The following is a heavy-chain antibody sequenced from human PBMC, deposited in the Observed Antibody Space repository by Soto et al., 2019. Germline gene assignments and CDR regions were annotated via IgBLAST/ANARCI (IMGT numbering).Heavy chain of an antibody. CDR1: GGSISSSSYY. CDR3: ARLSALYCSSTSCYPYYYGMDV. V-gene: IGHV4-39*01. CDR2: IYYSGST. J-gene: IGHJ6*02. Sequence: SETLSLTCTVSGGSISSSSYYWGWIRQPPGKGLEWIGSIYYSGSTYYNPSLKSRVTISVDTSKNQFSLKLSSVTAADTAVYYCARLSALYCSSTSCYPYYYGMDVWGQGTTVTVSS. D-gene: IGHD2-2*01.